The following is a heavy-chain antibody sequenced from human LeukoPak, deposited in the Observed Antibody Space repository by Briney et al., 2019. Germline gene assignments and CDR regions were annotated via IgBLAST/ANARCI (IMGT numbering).Heavy chain of an antibody. D-gene: IGHD3-10*01. Sequence: PGGSLRLSCAASGFTFSSYSMNWVRQAPGKGLEWVSSISSSSSYIYYADSVKGRFTISRDNAKNSLYLQMNSLRAEDTAVYYCAIVANYYGSGSYYKSYYYYGMDVWGQGTTVTVSS. V-gene: IGHV3-21*01. J-gene: IGHJ6*02. CDR3: AIVANYYGSGSYYKSYYYYGMDV. CDR1: GFTFSSYS. CDR2: ISSSSSYI.